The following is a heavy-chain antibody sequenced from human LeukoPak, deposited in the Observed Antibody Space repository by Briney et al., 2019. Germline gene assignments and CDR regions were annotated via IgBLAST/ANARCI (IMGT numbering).Heavy chain of an antibody. J-gene: IGHJ4*02. V-gene: IGHV4-34*01. CDR1: GGSFSGYY. CDR3: ARGDFWSGYPFDY. D-gene: IGHD3-3*01. Sequence: PSETLSLTCAVYGGSFSGYYWSWTRQPPGKGLEWIGEINHSGSTNYNPSLKSRVTISVDTSKNQFSLKLSSVTAADTAVYYCARGDFWSGYPFDYWGQGTLVTVSS. CDR2: INHSGST.